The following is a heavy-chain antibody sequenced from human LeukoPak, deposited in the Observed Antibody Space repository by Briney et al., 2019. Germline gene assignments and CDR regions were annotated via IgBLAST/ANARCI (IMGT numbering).Heavy chain of an antibody. J-gene: IGHJ4*02. V-gene: IGHV3-30*03. CDR3: ASYNSGADY. D-gene: IGHD5-12*01. Sequence: GGSLRLSCAASGFTFSSYTMHWVRQAPGKGLEWVAVMSFDGSKTFYADSVKGRFTISRDNSKNTLYLQMNSLRPEDTAVYYCASYNSGADYWGQGTLVTISS. CDR1: GFTFSSYT. CDR2: MSFDGSKT.